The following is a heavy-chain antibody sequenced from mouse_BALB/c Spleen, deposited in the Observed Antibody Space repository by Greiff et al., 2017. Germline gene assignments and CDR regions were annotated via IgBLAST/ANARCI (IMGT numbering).Heavy chain of an antibody. D-gene: IGHD2-10*02. V-gene: IGHV5-17*02. CDR3: ARSKYGNYVDYAMDY. Sequence: EVMLVESGGGLVQPGGSRKLSCAASGFTFSSFGMHWVRQAPEKGLEWVAYISSGSSTIYYADTVKGRFTISRDNPKNTLFLQMTSLRSEDTAMYYCARSKYGNYVDYAMDYWGQGTSVTVSS. CDR1: GFTFSSFG. J-gene: IGHJ4*01. CDR2: ISSGSSTI.